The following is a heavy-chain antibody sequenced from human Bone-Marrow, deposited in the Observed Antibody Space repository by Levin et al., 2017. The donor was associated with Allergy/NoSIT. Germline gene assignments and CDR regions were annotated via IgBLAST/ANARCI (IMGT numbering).Heavy chain of an antibody. CDR3: VKNENGRAVTGTSDY. CDR1: GFTFSDYH. D-gene: IGHD6-19*01. V-gene: IGHV3-64D*06. Sequence: PGGSLRLSCSASGFTFSDYHMHWVRQAPGKGLEYVSAISSSGYSTYYADSVKGRFTISRDNSKNTLYLQMNSLRGEDTAVYYCVKNENGRAVTGTSDYWGQGTLVTVSS. J-gene: IGHJ4*02. CDR2: ISSSGYST.